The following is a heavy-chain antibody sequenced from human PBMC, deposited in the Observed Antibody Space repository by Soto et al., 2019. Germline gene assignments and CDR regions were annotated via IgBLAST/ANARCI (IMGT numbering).Heavy chain of an antibody. CDR3: ARANDYGDYYVKYYYYGMDV. CDR1: GFTFSSYW. J-gene: IGHJ6*02. CDR2: IKQDGSEK. Sequence: EVQLVESGGGLVQPGGSPRLSCAASGFTFSSYWMSWVRQAPGKGLEWVANIKQDGSEKYYVDSVKGRFTISRDNAKNSLYLQMNSLRAEDTAVYYCARANDYGDYYVKYYYYGMDVWGQGTTVTVSS. V-gene: IGHV3-7*03. D-gene: IGHD4-17*01.